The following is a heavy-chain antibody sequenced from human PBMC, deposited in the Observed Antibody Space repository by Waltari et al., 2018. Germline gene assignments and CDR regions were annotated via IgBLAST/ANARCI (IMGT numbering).Heavy chain of an antibody. J-gene: IGHJ3*02. CDR1: GYSISSGYY. CDR3: ARDTILDVIITFVGILTDAFDI. CDR2: IFHSGNT. D-gene: IGHD3-16*01. Sequence: QVQLQESGPGLVKPSETLSLTCAVSGYSISSGYYWGWIRQPPGKGLEWIGSIFHSGNTYYNPSLKSRVTISVDTSKNQFSLKLRSVTAADTAVYFCARDTILDVIITFVGILTDAFDIWGQGTMVTVSS. V-gene: IGHV4-38-2*02.